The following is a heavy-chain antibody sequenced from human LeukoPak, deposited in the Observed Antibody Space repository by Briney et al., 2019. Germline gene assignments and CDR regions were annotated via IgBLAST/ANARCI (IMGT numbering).Heavy chain of an antibody. J-gene: IGHJ4*02. CDR3: ASGTRYSSSWALDY. V-gene: IGHV4-61*02. CDR2: IYTSGST. D-gene: IGHD6-13*01. CDR1: GGSISSGSYY. Sequence: SQTLSLTCTVSGGSISSGSYYWSWIRQPAGKGLEWIGRIYTSGSTNYNPSLKSRVTISVDMSKNQFSLKLSSVTAADTAVYYCASGTRYSSSWALDYWGQGTLVTVSS.